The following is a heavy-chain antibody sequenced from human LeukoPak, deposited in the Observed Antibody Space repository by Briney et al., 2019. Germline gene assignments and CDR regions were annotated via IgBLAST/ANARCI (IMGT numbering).Heavy chain of an antibody. CDR3: AGGVAIYGMDV. D-gene: IGHD3-16*01. CDR2: ISYDGSNK. CDR1: GFTFSSYG. V-gene: IGHV3-30*19. Sequence: GRSLRLSCAASGFTFSSYGMHWVRQAPGKGLEWVAVISYDGSNKYYADSVKGRFTISRDNSKNTLYLQMNSLRAEDTAVYYCAGGVAIYGMDVWGQGTTVTVSS. J-gene: IGHJ6*02.